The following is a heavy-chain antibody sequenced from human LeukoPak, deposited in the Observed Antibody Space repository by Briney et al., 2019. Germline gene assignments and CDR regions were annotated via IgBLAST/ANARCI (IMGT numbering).Heavy chain of an antibody. V-gene: IGHV4-34*01. CDR2: IYYSGST. D-gene: IGHD3-16*01. CDR3: ARHYGP. Sequence: SKTLSLTCAVYGGSFSGYYWSWIRQPPGKGLEWIGSIYYSGSTYYNPSLKSRVTISVDTSKNQFSLKLNSVTATDTAVYYCARHYGPWGQGTLVTVSS. J-gene: IGHJ4*02. CDR1: GGSFSGYY.